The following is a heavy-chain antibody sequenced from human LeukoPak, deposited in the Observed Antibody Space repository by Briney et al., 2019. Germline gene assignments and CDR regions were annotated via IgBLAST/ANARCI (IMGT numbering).Heavy chain of an antibody. J-gene: IGHJ6*02. CDR2: IYYSGST. Sequence: PSETLSLTCTVSGGSISSYYWSWIRQPPGKGLEWIGYIYYSGSTNYNPSLKSRVTISVDTSKNQFSLKLSSVTAADTAVYYCARHARRYYYYYGMDVWGQGTTVTVSS. CDR3: ARHARRYYYYYGMDV. CDR1: GGSISSYY. V-gene: IGHV4-59*08.